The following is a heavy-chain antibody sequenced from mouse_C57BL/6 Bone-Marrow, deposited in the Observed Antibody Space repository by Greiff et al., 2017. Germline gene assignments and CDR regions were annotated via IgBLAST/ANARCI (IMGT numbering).Heavy chain of an antibody. J-gene: IGHJ1*03. CDR2: IRYDGSN. CDR3: ARERYYYGRSGWYFDV. CDR1: GYSITSGYY. Sequence: EVKLQESGPGLVKPSQSLSLTCSVTGYSITSGYYWNWIRQLPGNKQEWMGYIRYDGSNNYNPYLKNRITLTRDTSKNQFFLKLNSVTTEDTAPYYCARERYYYGRSGWYFDVWGTGTTVTVSS. D-gene: IGHD1-1*01. V-gene: IGHV3-6*01.